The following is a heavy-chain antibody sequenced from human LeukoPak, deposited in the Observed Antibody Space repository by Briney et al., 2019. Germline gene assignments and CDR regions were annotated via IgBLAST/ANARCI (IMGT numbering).Heavy chain of an antibody. V-gene: IGHV4-39*01. Sequence: KPSETLSLTCTVSGGSISSSSYYWGWIRQPPGKGLEWIGSIYYSGSTYYNPSLKSRVTISVDTSKNQFSLKLSSVTAADTAVYYCAADSSSWYVWPRYYYYGMDVWGQGTTVTVSS. CDR2: IYYSGST. J-gene: IGHJ6*02. D-gene: IGHD6-13*01. CDR1: GGSISSSSYY. CDR3: AADSSSWYVWPRYYYYGMDV.